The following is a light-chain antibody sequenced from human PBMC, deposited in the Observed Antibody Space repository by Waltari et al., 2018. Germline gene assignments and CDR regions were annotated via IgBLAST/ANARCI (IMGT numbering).Light chain of an antibody. J-gene: IGKJ4*02. CDR3: QQYFSSPLT. CDR1: QSILSSSNNKNY. Sequence: DIVMTQSPDSLAVSLGERATINCKSSQSILSSSNNKNYLTWYQQKPGQPPKLLIYGASTRASGVPDRFSGSGSETDFTLTISSLQAEDVAVYYCQQYFSSPLTFGGGTKLEIK. V-gene: IGKV4-1*01. CDR2: GAS.